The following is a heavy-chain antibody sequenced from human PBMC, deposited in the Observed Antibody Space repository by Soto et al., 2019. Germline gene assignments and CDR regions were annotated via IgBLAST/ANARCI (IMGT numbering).Heavy chain of an antibody. CDR3: ARRWGRTFDY. D-gene: IGHD1-26*01. J-gene: IGHJ4*02. CDR1: GGSISSYY. CDR2: IYYSGST. Sequence: QVQLQESGPGLVKPSETLSLTCTVSGGSISSYYWSWIRQSPGKGLEWIGYIYYSGSTNYNPSLKSRVTIAVDTSKNPFSLKLSSVTAADTAVYYCARRWGRTFDYWGQGTLVTVSS. V-gene: IGHV4-59*08.